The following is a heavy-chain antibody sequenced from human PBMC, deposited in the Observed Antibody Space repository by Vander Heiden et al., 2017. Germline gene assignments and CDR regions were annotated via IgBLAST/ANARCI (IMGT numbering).Heavy chain of an antibody. J-gene: IGHJ6*02. D-gene: IGHD6-6*01. V-gene: IGHV3-33*01. CDR3: ARDLTGRPSYSMDV. CDR1: GFIFSKSA. Sequence: QVQLVESGGGVVQPGRSLRLSCDGSGFIFSKSAMHWVRQAPGKGLEWVAVMSSDGTSRYYGDSVKGRFTVSRDNSKNTLYLQMNSLRAEDTALYYCARDLTGRPSYSMDVWGQGTPVTVSS. CDR2: MSSDGTSR.